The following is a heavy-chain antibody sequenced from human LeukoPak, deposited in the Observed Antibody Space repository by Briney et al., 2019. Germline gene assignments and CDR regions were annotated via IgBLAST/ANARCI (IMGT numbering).Heavy chain of an antibody. D-gene: IGHD2-21*01. CDR3: ARSFPSDAFDI. CDR2: INPSGGST. CDR1: GGTFSSYA. V-gene: IGHV1-46*01. Sequence: GASVKVSCKASGGTFSSYAISWVRQAPGQGLEWMGIINPSGGSTSYAQKFQGRVTMTRDTSTSTVYMELSSLRSEDTAVYYCARSFPSDAFDIWGQGTMVTVSS. J-gene: IGHJ3*02.